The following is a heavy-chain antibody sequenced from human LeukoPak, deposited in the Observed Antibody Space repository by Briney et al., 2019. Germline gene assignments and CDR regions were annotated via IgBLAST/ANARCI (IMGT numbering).Heavy chain of an antibody. Sequence: SETLSLTCAVYGGSFSGYYWSWIRQPPGKGLEWIGEINRSGSTNYNPSLKSRVTISVDTSKNQFSLKLSSVTAADTAVHYCASITIFGVVILWGQGTLVTVSS. V-gene: IGHV4-34*01. CDR3: ASITIFGVVIL. CDR1: GGSFSGYY. CDR2: INRSGST. D-gene: IGHD3-3*01. J-gene: IGHJ4*02.